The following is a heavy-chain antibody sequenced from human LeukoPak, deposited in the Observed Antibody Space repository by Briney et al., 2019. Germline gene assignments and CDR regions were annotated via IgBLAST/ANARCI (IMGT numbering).Heavy chain of an antibody. Sequence: GGSLRLSCAASGFTFSGYSMTWIRQAPGKGLEWVSHIYDSGSTIQYADSVKGRFTISRDNAKNSLYLQMNSLRAEDTAVYYCARDLVQYSGYETYDYWGQGTLVTVSS. J-gene: IGHJ4*02. D-gene: IGHD5-12*01. V-gene: IGHV3-11*04. CDR3: ARDLVQYSGYETYDY. CDR1: GFTFSGYS. CDR2: IYDSGSTI.